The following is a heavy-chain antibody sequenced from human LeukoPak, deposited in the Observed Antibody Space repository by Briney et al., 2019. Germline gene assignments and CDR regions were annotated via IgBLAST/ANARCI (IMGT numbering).Heavy chain of an antibody. V-gene: IGHV5-51*01. J-gene: IGHJ4*02. D-gene: IGHD1-26*01. CDR1: GYSFTSYW. CDR3: ARHSGSYSTDY. CDR2: IYSGDSET. Sequence: GESLKISCKGSGYSFTSYWICWVRQMPGKGLEGMGGIYSGDSETRYSPSFQCRVTISADKSISTAYPQWSSLKASDTAIYYCARHSGSYSTDYWGQGTLVTVSS.